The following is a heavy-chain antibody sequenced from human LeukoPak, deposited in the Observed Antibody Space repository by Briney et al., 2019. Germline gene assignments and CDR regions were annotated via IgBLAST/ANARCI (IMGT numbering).Heavy chain of an antibody. CDR2: ISSSSSYI. V-gene: IGHV3-21*01. J-gene: IGHJ3*02. CDR1: GFTFSSYS. CDR3: ARPMKASYGAFDI. D-gene: IGHD3-22*01. Sequence: GGSLRLSCAASGFTFSSYSMNWVRQAPGKGLEWVSSISSSSSYIYYADSVKGRFTISRDNAKNSLYLQMNSLRAEDTAVYYCARPMKASYGAFDIWGQGTMVTVSS.